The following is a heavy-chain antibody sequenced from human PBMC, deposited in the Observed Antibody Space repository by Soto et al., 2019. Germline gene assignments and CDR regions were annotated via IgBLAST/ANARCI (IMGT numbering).Heavy chain of an antibody. CDR3: AKDQSSSWYNSFGF. V-gene: IGHV3-30*18. D-gene: IGHD6-13*01. CDR2: ISYDGSNK. CDR1: GFTFSSYG. J-gene: IGHJ4*02. Sequence: PGGSLRLSCAASGFTFSSYGMHWVRQAPGKGLEWVAVISYDGSNKYYADSVKGRFTISRDNSKNTLYLQMNSLRAEDTAVYYCAKDQSSSWYNSFGFWGQGTLVTVSS.